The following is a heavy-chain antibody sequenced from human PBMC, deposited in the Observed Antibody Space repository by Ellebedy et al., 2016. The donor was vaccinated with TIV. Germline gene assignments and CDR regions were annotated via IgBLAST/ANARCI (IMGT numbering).Heavy chain of an antibody. CDR2: QHSTDIP. D-gene: IGHD2-8*02. CDR1: GFTVSSNY. Sequence: GESLKISCVASGFTVSSNYMFWVRQAPGKGLEWVALQHSTDIPYHADSVGGRFTVSRDDSQNKLFLQMNNLRGDDTAVYYCARTDCSGRSCYSFFNHWGQGTLVTVSS. CDR3: ARTDCSGRSCYSFFNH. V-gene: IGHV3-53*01. J-gene: IGHJ1*01.